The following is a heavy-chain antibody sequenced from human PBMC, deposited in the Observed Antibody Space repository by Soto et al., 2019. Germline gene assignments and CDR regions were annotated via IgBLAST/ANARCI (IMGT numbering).Heavy chain of an antibody. CDR3: ARRVGEGFYSSGWYDN. J-gene: IGHJ5*02. Sequence: EVQLVQSGAEVKKPGESLEISCKGSGYSFTSYWLGWVRQMPGKGLEWMGIIYPGDSDTRYSPSFQGQVTISADKSISTAYLQWSSLKASDTAMYYCARRVGEGFYSSGWYDNWGQGTLVTVSS. CDR1: GYSFTSYW. CDR2: IYPGDSDT. V-gene: IGHV5-51*01. D-gene: IGHD6-19*01.